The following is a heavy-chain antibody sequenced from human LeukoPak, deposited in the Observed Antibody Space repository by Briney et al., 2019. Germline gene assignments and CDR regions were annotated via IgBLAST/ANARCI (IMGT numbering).Heavy chain of an antibody. CDR3: TRPTYYDILTGYYAPGH. CDR1: VFTFSGSA. Sequence: PGGSLRLSCAASVFTFSGSAMHWVRQASGKGLEWVGRIRSKANSYATAYAASVKGRFTISRDDSKNTAYLQMNSLKTEDTAVYYCTRPTYYDILTGYYAPGHWGQGTLVTVSS. V-gene: IGHV3-73*01. CDR2: IRSKANSYAT. J-gene: IGHJ4*02. D-gene: IGHD3-9*01.